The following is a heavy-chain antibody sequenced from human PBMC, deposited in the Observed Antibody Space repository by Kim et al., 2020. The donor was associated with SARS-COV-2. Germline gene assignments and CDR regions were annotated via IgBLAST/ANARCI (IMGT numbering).Heavy chain of an antibody. Sequence: SVKVSCKASGGTFSSYAISCVRQAPGQGLEWMGRIIPILGIANYAQKFQGRVTITADKSTSTAYMELSSLRSEDTAVYYCARGLWGKGIYYYYYMDVWG. J-gene: IGHJ6*03. CDR3: ARGLWGKGIYYYYYMDV. V-gene: IGHV1-69*04. CDR1: GGTFSSYA. D-gene: IGHD7-27*01. CDR2: IIPILGIA.